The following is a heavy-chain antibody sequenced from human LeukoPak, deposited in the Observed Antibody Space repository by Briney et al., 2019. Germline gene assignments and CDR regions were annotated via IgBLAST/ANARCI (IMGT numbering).Heavy chain of an antibody. V-gene: IGHV4-59*08. Sequence: SETLSLTCTVTGGSISSYYWSWIRQPPGKGLEWIGYIYYSGSTNYNPSLKSRVTISVDTSKNQFSLKLSSVTAADTAVYYCARGSGWYSYDYWGQGTLVTVSS. CDR2: IYYSGST. D-gene: IGHD6-19*01. CDR1: GGSISSYY. J-gene: IGHJ4*02. CDR3: ARGSGWYSYDY.